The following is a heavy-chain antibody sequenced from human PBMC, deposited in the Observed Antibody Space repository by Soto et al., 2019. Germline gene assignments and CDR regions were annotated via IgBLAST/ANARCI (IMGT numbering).Heavy chain of an antibody. J-gene: IGHJ4*02. Sequence: PSETLSLTCTVSGGSVSSGSYYWSWIRQPPGKGLEWIGYIYYSGSTNYNPSLKSRVTISVDTSKNQFSLKLSSVTAADTAVYYCASILNSSGWLYYFDYWGQGTLVTVSS. CDR2: IYYSGST. CDR3: ASILNSSGWLYYFDY. D-gene: IGHD6-19*01. CDR1: GGSVSSGSYY. V-gene: IGHV4-61*01.